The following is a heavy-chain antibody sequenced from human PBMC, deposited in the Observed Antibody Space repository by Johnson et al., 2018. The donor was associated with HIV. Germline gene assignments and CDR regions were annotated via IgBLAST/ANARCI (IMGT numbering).Heavy chain of an antibody. CDR2: ISYDGSNK. J-gene: IGHJ3*02. Sequence: QVQLVESGGGLVQPGGSLRLSCAASGFTVSSNYMSWVRQAPGKGLEWVAVISYDGSNKYYADSVKGRFTISRDNSKNTLYLQMNSLRAEDTAVYYCAREGRGRGGITIFGDAFDIWGQGTMVTVSS. V-gene: IGHV3-30*03. D-gene: IGHD3-3*01. CDR3: AREGRGRGGITIFGDAFDI. CDR1: GFTVSSNY.